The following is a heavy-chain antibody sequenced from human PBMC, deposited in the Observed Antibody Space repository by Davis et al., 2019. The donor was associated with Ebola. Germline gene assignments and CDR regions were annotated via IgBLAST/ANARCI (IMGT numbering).Heavy chain of an antibody. Sequence: SVKVSCKASEYTFTTYAISWVRQAPGQGLEWMGEIIPIFGTANYAQKFQGRVTITADESTSTAYMELSSLRSEDTAVYYCARGPTDPSGGWGQGTLVTVSS. V-gene: IGHV1-69*13. D-gene: IGHD3-16*01. CDR1: EYTFTTYA. J-gene: IGHJ4*02. CDR2: IIPIFGTA. CDR3: ARGPTDPSGG.